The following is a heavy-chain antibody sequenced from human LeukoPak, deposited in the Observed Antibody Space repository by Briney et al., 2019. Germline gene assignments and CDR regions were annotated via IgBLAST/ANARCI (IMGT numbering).Heavy chain of an antibody. V-gene: IGHV1-69*06. Sequence: SVKVSCKASEYTFTSYDISWVRQAPGQGLEWMGGIIPIFGTANYAQKFQGRVTITADKSTSTAYMELSSLRSEDTAVYYCARDKALKGVAARYAFDIWGQGTMVTVSS. J-gene: IGHJ3*02. CDR1: EYTFTSYD. CDR3: ARDKALKGVAARYAFDI. CDR2: IIPIFGTA. D-gene: IGHD2-15*01.